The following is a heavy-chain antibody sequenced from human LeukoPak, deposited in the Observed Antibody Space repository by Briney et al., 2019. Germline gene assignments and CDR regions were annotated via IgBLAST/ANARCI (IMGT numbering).Heavy chain of an antibody. CDR3: AKGDYYYGRSVYAPVEY. J-gene: IGHJ4*02. D-gene: IGHD3-22*01. V-gene: IGHV3-30*18. Sequence: PGRSLRLSCAASGFTFSSYGMHWVRQAPGKGLEWVAVISYDGSNKYYADSVKGRFTISRDNSKNTLYLQMNSLRAEDTAVYYWAKGDYYYGRSVYAPVEYWGQGTLVTVSS. CDR2: ISYDGSNK. CDR1: GFTFSSYG.